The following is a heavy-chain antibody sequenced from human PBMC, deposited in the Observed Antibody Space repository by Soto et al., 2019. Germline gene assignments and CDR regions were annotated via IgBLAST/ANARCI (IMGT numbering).Heavy chain of an antibody. D-gene: IGHD1-20*01. CDR3: VRERGHNWAYEAE. CDR1: AGSIGDYS. CDR2: ISLNGNS. V-gene: IGHV4-4*07. Sequence: QVQVKESGPGRVKPSATLSLTCTVSAGSIGDYSWSWIRQSAGKGLAWLGRISLNGNSHYHPSLRSRVTLSIEASKNQFSLNLTAVTAADTALYYCVRERGHNWAYEAEWGQGTLVTVSS. J-gene: IGHJ4*02.